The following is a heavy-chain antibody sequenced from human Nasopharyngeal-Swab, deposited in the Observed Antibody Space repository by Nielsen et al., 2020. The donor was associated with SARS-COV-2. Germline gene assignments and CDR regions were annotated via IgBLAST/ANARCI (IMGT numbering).Heavy chain of an antibody. CDR3: ARTFYSWYVDV. CDR1: GGSISSYY. CDR2: IYYSGST. V-gene: IGHV4-59*01. J-gene: IGHJ5*02. D-gene: IGHD6-13*01. Sequence: GSLRLSCTVSGGSISSYYWSWIRQPPGKGLEWIGYIYYSGSTNYNPSLKSRVTISVDTSKNQFSLKLSSVTAADTAVYYCARTFYSWYVDVWGPGTQVTVSS.